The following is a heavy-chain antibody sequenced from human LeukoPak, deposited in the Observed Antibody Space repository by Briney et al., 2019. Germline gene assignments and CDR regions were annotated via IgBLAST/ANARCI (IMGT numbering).Heavy chain of an antibody. D-gene: IGHD2-2*02. J-gene: IGHJ6*02. CDR3: GRVQARGVPVAIDAYYSYGMDV. V-gene: IGHV1-69*04. Sequence: VASVSVSCKASGGTFSRNFISWGRQVPGQGVEGMGRFIAMVGVAAYAQTLQGRITITEDRSTNTPFTELSSLRAEDTAVYYCGRVQARGVPVAIDAYYSYGMDVWGQGTAVTVSS. CDR2: FIAMVGVA. CDR1: GGTFSRNF.